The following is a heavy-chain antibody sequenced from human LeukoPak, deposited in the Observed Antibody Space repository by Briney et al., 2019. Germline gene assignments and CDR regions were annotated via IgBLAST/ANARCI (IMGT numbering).Heavy chain of an antibody. CDR1: GYTFTSYY. CDR2: INPSGGST. Sequence: GASVKVSCKASGYTFTSYYMHWVRQAPGQGLEWMGIINPSGGSTSYAQKFQGRVTITADESTSTAYMELSSQRSEDTAVYYCAVGYPITMVRGVIMAEFDYWGQGTLVTVSS. V-gene: IGHV1-46*01. CDR3: AVGYPITMVRGVIMAEFDY. J-gene: IGHJ4*02. D-gene: IGHD3-10*01.